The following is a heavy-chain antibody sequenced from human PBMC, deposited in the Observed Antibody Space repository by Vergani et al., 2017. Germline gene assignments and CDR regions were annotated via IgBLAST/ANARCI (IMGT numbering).Heavy chain of an antibody. CDR3: TKGSVYYHDSAGHGYDPYTGFDL. J-gene: IGHJ3*01. D-gene: IGHD5-12*01. CDR1: GFTFSTYG. CDR2: ISYHGSNK. V-gene: IGHV3-30*18. Sequence: VQLLESGGGLVQPGGSLRLSCAASGFTFSTYGMHWVRQAPGKGLEWVAVISYHGSNKYYADSVKGRFTISRDNSKNSLFLEMNSLRFEDTAVYFCTKGSVYYHDSAGHGYDPYTGFDLWGQGTLVTVSS.